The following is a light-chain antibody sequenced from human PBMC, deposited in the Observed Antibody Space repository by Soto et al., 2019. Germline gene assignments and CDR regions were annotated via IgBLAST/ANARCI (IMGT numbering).Light chain of an antibody. V-gene: IGLV1-51*01. CDR3: GTWDNSLGDGHVV. CDR1: SSDVGGHNY. CDR2: DND. Sequence: QSALTQPRSVSGSPGQSITISCTGTSSDVGGHNYVSWYQQYPGKAPKLLIYDNDKRPSGIPDRFSGSKSGTSATLGITGLQTGDEADYYCGTWDNSLGDGHVVFGGGTKVTVL. J-gene: IGLJ2*01.